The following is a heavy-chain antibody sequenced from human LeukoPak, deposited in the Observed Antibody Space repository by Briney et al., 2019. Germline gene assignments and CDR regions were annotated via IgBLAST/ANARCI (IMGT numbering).Heavy chain of an antibody. V-gene: IGHV3-74*01. D-gene: IGHD3-22*01. CDR3: ARPDSSGYNWFDP. CDR1: GFTFSSYW. J-gene: IGHJ5*02. CDR2: INSDGSST. Sequence: GGSLRLSCAASGFTFSSYWMHWVRQAPGKGLVWVSRINSDGSSTSYADSVKGRFTISRDNAKNTLYLQMNSLRAEGTAVYYCARPDSSGYNWFDPWGQGTLVTVSS.